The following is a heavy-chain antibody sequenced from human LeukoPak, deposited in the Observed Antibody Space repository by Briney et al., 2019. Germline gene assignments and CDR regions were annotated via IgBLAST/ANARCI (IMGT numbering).Heavy chain of an antibody. V-gene: IGHV3-23*01. J-gene: IGHJ4*02. Sequence: GGSLRLSCAASGFTFSSYAMSWVRQAPGKGLERVSAISGSGGSAYYADSVKGRFTISRDNSKNTLYLQMNSLRAEDTAVYYCARDRGWLQLDYWGQGTLVTVSS. CDR2: ISGSGGSA. CDR1: GFTFSSYA. CDR3: ARDRGWLQLDY. D-gene: IGHD5-24*01.